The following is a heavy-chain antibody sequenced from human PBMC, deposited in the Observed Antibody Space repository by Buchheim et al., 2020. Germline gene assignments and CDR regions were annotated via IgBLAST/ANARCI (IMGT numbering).Heavy chain of an antibody. Sequence: QVQLQESGPGLVKPSETLSLTCTVSGGFISNYFWSWIRQPPGKGLEWIGYIYYSGSTNYNPYLKSRVTITLDTSKNQFSLKLSSVTVADTAVYYCARHKGRVLPAAIAYWGRGTL. V-gene: IGHV4-59*08. CDR3: ARHKGRVLPAAIAY. J-gene: IGHJ4*02. CDR2: IYYSGST. D-gene: IGHD2-2*01. CDR1: GGFISNYF.